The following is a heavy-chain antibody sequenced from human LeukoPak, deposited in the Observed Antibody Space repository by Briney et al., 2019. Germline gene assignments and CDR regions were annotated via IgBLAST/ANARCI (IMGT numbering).Heavy chain of an antibody. CDR2: IYYSGST. CDR3: ARDVKSHVRRVAYSSSASYYYGMDV. CDR1: GGSISSGSYY. J-gene: IGHJ6*02. Sequence: SQTLSLTCAVSGGSISSGSYYWSWIRQPPGKGLEWIGYIYYSGSTNYNPSLKSRVTISVDTSKNQFSLKLSSVTAADTAVYYCARDVKSHVRRVAYSSSASYYYGMDVWGQGTTVTVSS. V-gene: IGHV4-61*01. D-gene: IGHD6-6*01.